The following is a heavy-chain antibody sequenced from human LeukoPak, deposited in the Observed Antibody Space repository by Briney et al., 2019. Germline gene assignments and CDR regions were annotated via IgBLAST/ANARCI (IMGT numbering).Heavy chain of an antibody. Sequence: GGSLRLSCAASGFTFRNFNMNWVRQAPGKGLEWVSYISSTSSTMYHADSVKGRFTISRDNAKNSLYLQMNSLRAEDTAVYYCARDATTVTKYSWGQGTLVTVSS. CDR1: GFTFRNFN. V-gene: IGHV3-48*01. J-gene: IGHJ4*02. D-gene: IGHD4-17*01. CDR3: ARDATTVTKYS. CDR2: ISSTSSTM.